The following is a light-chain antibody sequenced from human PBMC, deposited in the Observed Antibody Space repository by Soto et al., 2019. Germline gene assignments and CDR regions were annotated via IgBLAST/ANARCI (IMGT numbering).Light chain of an antibody. V-gene: IGKV1-5*03. Sequence: DIQMTQSPSTLSGSVGDRVTITCRASQTIISWLAWYQQKPGKAPKLLIYKASTLKSGVPSRFSGSVSGTDFTLTISSLQPDDFATYYCQHYNSDSEAFGQGTKVELK. CDR1: QTIISW. CDR2: KAS. J-gene: IGKJ1*01. CDR3: QHYNSDSEA.